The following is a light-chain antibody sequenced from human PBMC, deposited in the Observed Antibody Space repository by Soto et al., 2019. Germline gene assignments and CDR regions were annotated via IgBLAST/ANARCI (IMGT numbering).Light chain of an antibody. Sequence: QSVLTQPASVSGSPGQSITISCTGTSSDIGGYNYVSWYQQHPGKAPKLIIYEVSNRPSGVSNRFSGSKSGITASLTISGLQAEDESEYYCTSYTSSSTWVFGGGTKLTVL. CDR2: EVS. V-gene: IGLV2-14*03. J-gene: IGLJ3*02. CDR1: SSDIGGYNY. CDR3: TSYTSSSTWV.